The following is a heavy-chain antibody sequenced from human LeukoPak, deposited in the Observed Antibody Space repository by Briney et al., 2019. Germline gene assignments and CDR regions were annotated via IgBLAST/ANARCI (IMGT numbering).Heavy chain of an antibody. D-gene: IGHD5-24*01. J-gene: IGHJ4*02. Sequence: GGSLRLSCAASGFTFDDYAMHWVRQAPGKGLEWVSGISWNSGSIGYADSVKGRFTISRDTSQNELYLQMNSLRVDDSAIYYCAKDHSADGWPTFEYWGRGTLVTVSS. CDR3: AKDHSADGWPTFEY. V-gene: IGHV3-9*01. CDR2: ISWNSGSI. CDR1: GFTFDDYA.